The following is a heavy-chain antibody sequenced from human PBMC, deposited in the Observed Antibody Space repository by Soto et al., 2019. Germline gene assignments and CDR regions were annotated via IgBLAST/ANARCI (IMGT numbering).Heavy chain of an antibody. J-gene: IGHJ4*02. Sequence: QVHLVQSGAEVKTPGASVKVSCKASGYTFTSYGITWVRQAPGQGLEWMGWSSAHNGNTDYAQKLQGRVIVTRDTSTSTAYMELRSLRSDDTAVYYCARGRYGDYWGQGALVTVSS. D-gene: IGHD1-1*01. CDR3: ARGRYGDY. CDR2: SSAHNGNT. V-gene: IGHV1-18*01. CDR1: GYTFTSYG.